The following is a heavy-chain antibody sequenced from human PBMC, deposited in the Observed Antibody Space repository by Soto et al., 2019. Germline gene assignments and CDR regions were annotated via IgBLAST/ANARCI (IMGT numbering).Heavy chain of an antibody. V-gene: IGHV3-48*02. Sequence: EVQLVESGGGLVQPGGSLRLSCAASGFTFSSYSMNWVRQAPGKGLEWVSYISSSSSTIYYADSVQGRFTISRDNAKNSLYLQMNSLRDEDTAVYYCARESAALNWFDPWGQGTLVTGSS. CDR2: ISSSSSTI. J-gene: IGHJ5*02. D-gene: IGHD2-2*01. CDR1: GFTFSSYS. CDR3: ARESAALNWFDP.